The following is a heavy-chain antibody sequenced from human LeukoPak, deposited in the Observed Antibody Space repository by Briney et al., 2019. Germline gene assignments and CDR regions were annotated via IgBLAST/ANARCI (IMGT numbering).Heavy chain of an antibody. Sequence: SEALSLTCAVYGGSFSGYYWSWIRQPPGKGLEWIGEINHSGSTNYNPSLKSRVTISVDTSKNQFSLKLSSVTAADTTIYYCARRRYQLHRRYFDLWGRGTLVTVSS. CDR1: GGSFSGYY. D-gene: IGHD2-2*01. CDR3: ARRRYQLHRRYFDL. V-gene: IGHV4-34*01. J-gene: IGHJ2*01. CDR2: INHSGST.